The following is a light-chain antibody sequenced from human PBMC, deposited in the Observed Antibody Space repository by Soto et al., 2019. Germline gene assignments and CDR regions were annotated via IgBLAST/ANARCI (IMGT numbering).Light chain of an antibody. J-gene: IGKJ2*01. Sequence: DIQMTQSPSTLSASVGDRVTITCRASHSISSWLAWYQQKPGKAPKLLIYDASRLESGVPSRFSGSRSGTELTLTISSLQPADFATYFCQQYDGYSGYTFGQGTRLEIK. CDR1: HSISSW. CDR3: QQYDGYSGYT. V-gene: IGKV1-5*01. CDR2: DAS.